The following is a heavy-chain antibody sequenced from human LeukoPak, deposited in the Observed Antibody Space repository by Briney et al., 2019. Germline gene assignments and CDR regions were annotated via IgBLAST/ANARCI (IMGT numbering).Heavy chain of an antibody. CDR2: IKQDGSEK. CDR1: GFTFSSHW. V-gene: IGHV3-7*01. CDR3: ARAGHDSVRGDYFDY. J-gene: IGHJ4*02. D-gene: IGHD1-14*01. Sequence: GGSLRLSCAASGFTFSSHWMSWVRQAPGGWLEWVANIKQDGSEKYYVDSVKGRFTISRDNAKNSLYLQMNSLRAEDTGVYYCARAGHDSVRGDYFDYWGQGTLVTVSS.